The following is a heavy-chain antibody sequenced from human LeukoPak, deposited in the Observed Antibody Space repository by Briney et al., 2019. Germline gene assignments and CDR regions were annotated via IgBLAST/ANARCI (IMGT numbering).Heavy chain of an antibody. V-gene: IGHV3-33*06. Sequence: GGSLRLSCAASGFTFSSYSINWVRQAPSKGLEWVAVIWYDGSNKYYADSVNGRFTISRDNSKNTLYLQMNSLRAEDTAVYYCAKDFSSSPDYWGQGTLVTVSS. CDR1: GFTFSSYS. CDR3: AKDFSSSPDY. CDR2: IWYDGSNK. D-gene: IGHD6-6*01. J-gene: IGHJ4*02.